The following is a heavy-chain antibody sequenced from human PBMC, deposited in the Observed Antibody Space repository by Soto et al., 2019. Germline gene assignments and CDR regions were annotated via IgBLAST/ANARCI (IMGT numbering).Heavy chain of an antibody. CDR3: ARAYGSGSLSGY. CDR1: GFTFSSYW. J-gene: IGHJ4*02. Sequence: EVQLVESGGGLVQPGGSLRLSCAASGFTFSSYWMSWVRQAPGKGLEWVANIKQDGSEKYNVDFVKGRFTISRDNAKNSLYLQMNSLSVEDRAVYYCARAYGSGSLSGYWGQGTLVTVSS. D-gene: IGHD3-10*01. V-gene: IGHV3-7*01. CDR2: IKQDGSEK.